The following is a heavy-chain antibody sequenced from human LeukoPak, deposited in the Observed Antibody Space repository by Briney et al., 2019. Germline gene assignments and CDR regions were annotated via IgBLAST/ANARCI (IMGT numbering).Heavy chain of an antibody. CDR1: GFTFSSYA. CDR3: AKDHSNWYFDL. Sequence: GGSLRLSCAASGFTFSSYAMSWVRQAPGKGLEWVSAISGTGSGTYYADSVKGRFTISRDNSKNALYLQMNSLGAEDTALYYCAKDHSNWYFDLWGRGTLLTVSS. J-gene: IGHJ2*01. V-gene: IGHV3-23*01. CDR2: ISGTGSGT.